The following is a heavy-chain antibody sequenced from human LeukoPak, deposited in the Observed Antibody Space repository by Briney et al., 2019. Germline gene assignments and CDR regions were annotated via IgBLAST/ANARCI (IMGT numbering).Heavy chain of an antibody. CDR3: ASDYGDYGWFDP. CDR1: GGSINNGGYY. Sequence: SETLSLTCTVSGGSINNGGYYWSWIRQPPGKGLEWIGYIYYSGSTYYNPSLKSRVIISVDTSKNQFSLKLSSVTAADTAVYYCASDYGDYGWFDPWGQGTPVTVSS. J-gene: IGHJ5*02. CDR2: IYYSGST. V-gene: IGHV4-31*03. D-gene: IGHD4-17*01.